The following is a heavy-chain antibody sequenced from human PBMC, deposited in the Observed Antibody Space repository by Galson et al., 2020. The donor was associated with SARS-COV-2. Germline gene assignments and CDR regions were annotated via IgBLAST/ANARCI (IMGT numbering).Heavy chain of an antibody. J-gene: IGHJ6*02. CDR3: ARDPAPLYGDNYYDGMDV. Sequence: ETSEPLSLTCSVSDAPMSSYSWSWTRQPPGKGLEWIGYISYSGSTSNNPSLRSRVTISVDLSKNQLSLKVTSVTAADTAVYYCARDPAPLYGDNYYDGMDVWGRGTTVTVSS. V-gene: IGHV4-59*01. CDR1: DAPMSSYS. D-gene: IGHD4-17*01. CDR2: ISYSGST.